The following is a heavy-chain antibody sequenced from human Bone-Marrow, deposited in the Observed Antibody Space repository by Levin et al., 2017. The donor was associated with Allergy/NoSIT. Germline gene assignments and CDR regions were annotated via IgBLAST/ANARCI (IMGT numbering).Heavy chain of an antibody. V-gene: IGHV4-34*01. D-gene: IGHD4-17*01. CDR2: IHHSGRT. CDR3: AGGNDFGEYLRAFDI. Sequence: SETLSLTCAVYGGSFSGPYWTWIRQPPGKGLEWIGEIHHSGRTNYNPSLKSRLAISIDTSNNHFSLHLTSVTAADTAVYYCAGGNDFGEYLRAFDIWGLGTLLTVSS. J-gene: IGHJ3*02. CDR1: GGSFSGPY.